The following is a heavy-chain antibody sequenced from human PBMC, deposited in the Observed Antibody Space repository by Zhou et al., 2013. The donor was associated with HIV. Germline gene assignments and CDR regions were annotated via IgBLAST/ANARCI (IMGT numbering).Heavy chain of an antibody. CDR1: GGAFSRYA. CDR2: IMPIFGVT. CDR3: ARSSIAAAGQFDY. V-gene: IGHV1-69*04. Sequence: QVQLVQSGAEVKKPGSSVKVSCKASGGAFSRYAVSWVRQAPGQGLEWMGRIMPIFGVTDYAQKFKGRVTITADKSTSTAYMELTTLGSGDTAVYYCARSSIAAAGQFDYWGQGTLVTVSS. D-gene: IGHD6-13*01. J-gene: IGHJ4*02.